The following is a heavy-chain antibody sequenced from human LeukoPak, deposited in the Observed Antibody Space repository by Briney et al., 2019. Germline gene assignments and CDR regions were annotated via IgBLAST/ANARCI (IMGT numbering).Heavy chain of an antibody. Sequence: PGGSLRLSCAASGFTFSSYAVSWVRQAPGKGLEWVAVISYDGSNKYYADSVKGRFTISRDNSKNTLYLQMNSLRAEDTAVYYCARDPLGTRPGFDYWGQGTLVTVSS. D-gene: IGHD1-1*01. J-gene: IGHJ4*02. CDR2: ISYDGSNK. V-gene: IGHV3-30*04. CDR3: ARDPLGTRPGFDY. CDR1: GFTFSSYA.